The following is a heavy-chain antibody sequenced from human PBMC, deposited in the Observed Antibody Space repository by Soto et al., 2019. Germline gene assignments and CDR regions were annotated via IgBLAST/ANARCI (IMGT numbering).Heavy chain of an antibody. CDR2: MNPDSENT. D-gene: IGHD3-10*01. CDR3: TRAQFEFGSYFGLDV. V-gene: IGHV1-8*01. CDR1: GYTFTNYD. J-gene: IGHJ6*02. Sequence: QVHLVQSGAEVKQPGASVRVSCKASGYTFTNYDLTWVRQATGQGLEWMGWMNPDSENTGSPQKFQGRVTMTVNTSINTAYMELTSLRSVDTAVYYCTRAQFEFGSYFGLDVWGQGTTVTVSS.